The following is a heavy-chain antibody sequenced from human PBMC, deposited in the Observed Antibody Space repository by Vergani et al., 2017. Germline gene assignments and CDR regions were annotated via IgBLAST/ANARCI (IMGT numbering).Heavy chain of an antibody. CDR3: AKGGPHYYGSGTYYFDF. J-gene: IGHJ4*02. Sequence: QVQLVESGGGVVQPGGSLRLSCAASGFTFSSYGMHWVRQAPGKGLEWVAFIRFDESHKYYADSVKGRFTISRDIPKNTLFLQLNSLRAEDTAVYYCAKGGPHYYGSGTYYFDFWGQGTLVTVSS. CDR1: GFTFSSYG. V-gene: IGHV3-30*02. D-gene: IGHD3-10*01. CDR2: IRFDESHK.